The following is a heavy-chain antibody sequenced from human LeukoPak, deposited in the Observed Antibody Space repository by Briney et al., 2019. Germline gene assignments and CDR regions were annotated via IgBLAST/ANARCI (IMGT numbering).Heavy chain of an antibody. D-gene: IGHD3-10*01. CDR3: AKDSNLWFGELWAFDI. V-gene: IGHV3-23*01. J-gene: IGHJ3*02. Sequence: GGSLRLSCAASGFTFSSYAMSWVRQAPGKGLEWVSAISGSGGSTYYADSVKGRFTISRDNSKNTLYLQMNSLRAEDTAVYYCAKDSNLWFGELWAFDIWGQGTIVTVSS. CDR2: ISGSGGST. CDR1: GFTFSSYA.